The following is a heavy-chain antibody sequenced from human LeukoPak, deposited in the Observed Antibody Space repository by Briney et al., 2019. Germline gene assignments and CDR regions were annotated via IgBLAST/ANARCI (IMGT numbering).Heavy chain of an antibody. CDR2: ISSSSSYI. J-gene: IGHJ4*02. Sequence: GGSLRLSCAASGFTFSSYSMNWVRQAPGKGLEWVSSISSSSSYIYYADSAKGRFTISRDNAKNSLYLQMNSLRAEDTAVYYCARDRGVGHYDSSGYCDYWGQGTLVTVSS. V-gene: IGHV3-21*01. CDR1: GFTFSSYS. D-gene: IGHD3-22*01. CDR3: ARDRGVGHYDSSGYCDY.